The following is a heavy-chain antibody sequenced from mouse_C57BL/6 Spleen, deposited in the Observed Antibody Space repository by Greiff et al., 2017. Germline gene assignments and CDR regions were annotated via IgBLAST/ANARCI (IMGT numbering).Heavy chain of an antibody. CDR3: AWQVATSDWYFDV. V-gene: IGHV5-17*01. Sequence: EVMLVESGGGLVKPGGSLKLSCAASGFTFSDYGMHWVRQAPEKGLEWVAYISSGSSTIYYADTVKGRFTISRDNAKNTLFLQMTSLRSEDTAMYYCAWQVATSDWYFDVWGTGTTVTVSS. CDR1: GFTFSDYG. J-gene: IGHJ1*03. D-gene: IGHD1-1*01. CDR2: ISSGSSTI.